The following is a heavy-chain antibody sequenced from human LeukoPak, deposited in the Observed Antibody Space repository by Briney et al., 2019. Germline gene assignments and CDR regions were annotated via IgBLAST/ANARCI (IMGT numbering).Heavy chain of an antibody. J-gene: IGHJ5*02. CDR3: ARALSGDWFDP. CDR2: IYYSGST. CDR1: GGSISSYY. Sequence: PSETLSLTCTVSGGSISSYYWSWIRQPPEKGLEWIGYIYYSGSTNYNPSLKSRVTISVDTSKNQFSLKLSSVTAADTAVYYCARALSGDWFDPWGQGTLVTVSS. V-gene: IGHV4-59*01. D-gene: IGHD3-10*01.